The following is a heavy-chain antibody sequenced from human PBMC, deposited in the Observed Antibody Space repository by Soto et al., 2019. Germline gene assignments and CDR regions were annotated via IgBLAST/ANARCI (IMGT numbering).Heavy chain of an antibody. D-gene: IGHD2-21*02. CDR2: ISDSGGST. CDR1: GFTFSSYA. J-gene: IGHJ6*02. V-gene: IGHV3-23*01. Sequence: GGSLRLSCAASGFTFSSYAMSWVRQAPGKGLEWVSGISDSGGSTYYADSVKGRFTISRDNSKNTLYLQMNSLRAEDTAVYYCAKQMYGGNSFGYYYYYGMGVWGQGTTVTVSS. CDR3: AKQMYGGNSFGYYYYYGMGV.